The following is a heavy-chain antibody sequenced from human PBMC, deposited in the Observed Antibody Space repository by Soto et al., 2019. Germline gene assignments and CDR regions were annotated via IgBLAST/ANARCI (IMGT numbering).Heavy chain of an antibody. CDR1: GGSFSGYY. Sequence: SETLSLTCAVYGGSFSGYYWSWIRQPPGKGLEWIGEVNHSGSTNYNPSLKSRVTISVDTSKNQFSLKLSSVTAADTAVYYCARGTGTRYYGSGSYWGNWFDPWGQGTLVTVSS. CDR2: VNHSGST. V-gene: IGHV4-34*01. D-gene: IGHD3-10*01. CDR3: ARGTGTRYYGSGSYWGNWFDP. J-gene: IGHJ5*02.